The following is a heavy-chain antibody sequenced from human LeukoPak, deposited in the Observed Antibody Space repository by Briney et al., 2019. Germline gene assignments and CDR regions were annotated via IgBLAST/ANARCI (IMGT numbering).Heavy chain of an antibody. V-gene: IGHV4-38-2*02. CDR3: ARQEYSSSSVQH. D-gene: IGHD6-6*01. J-gene: IGHJ1*01. CDR2: IYHSGRT. Sequence: SETLSLTCTVSGYSISSGYYWGWIRQPPGKGLEWIGSIYHSGRTFYNPSLKSRVTISVDTSKNQFSLKLSPVTAADTAVYYCARQEYSSSSVQHWGQGTLVTVSS. CDR1: GYSISSGYY.